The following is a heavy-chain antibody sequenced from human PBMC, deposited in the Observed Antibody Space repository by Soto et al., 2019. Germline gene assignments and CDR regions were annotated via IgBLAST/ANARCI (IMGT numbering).Heavy chain of an antibody. CDR3: ARSTGGELPFDY. J-gene: IGHJ4*02. Sequence: SVEVSCKASGGTFSSYAISWVRQAPGQGLEWMGGIIPIFGTANYAQKFQGRVTITADKSTSTAYMELSSLRSEDTAVYYCARSTGGELPFDYWGQGTLVTVSS. V-gene: IGHV1-69*06. D-gene: IGHD3-10*01. CDR2: IIPIFGTA. CDR1: GGTFSSYA.